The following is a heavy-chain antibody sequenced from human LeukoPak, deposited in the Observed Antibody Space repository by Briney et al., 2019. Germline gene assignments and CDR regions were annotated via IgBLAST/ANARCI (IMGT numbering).Heavy chain of an antibody. Sequence: GESLKISCKGSGYSFTSYWIGWVRQLPGKGLEWMGIIYPGDSDTRYSPSFQGQVTISADKSISTAYLQWSSLKASDTAMHYCARKRDTAMIDYWGQGTLVTVSS. CDR1: GYSFTSYW. CDR2: IYPGDSDT. J-gene: IGHJ4*02. D-gene: IGHD5-18*01. CDR3: ARKRDTAMIDY. V-gene: IGHV5-51*01.